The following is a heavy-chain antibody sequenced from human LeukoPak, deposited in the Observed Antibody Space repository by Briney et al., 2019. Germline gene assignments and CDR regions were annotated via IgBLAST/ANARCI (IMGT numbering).Heavy chain of an antibody. CDR3: ARPSRWYSSGWSHAFDI. D-gene: IGHD6-19*01. J-gene: IGHJ3*02. CDR2: IYYSGST. Sequence: PSETLSLTCTVSGGSINSDGYYWTWIRQPPGMGLEWIGYIYYSGSTYYNPSLKSRVTISVDTSKNQFSLKLSSVTAADTAVYYCARPSRWYSSGWSHAFDIWGQGTMVTVSS. V-gene: IGHV4-30-4*08. CDR1: GGSINSDGYY.